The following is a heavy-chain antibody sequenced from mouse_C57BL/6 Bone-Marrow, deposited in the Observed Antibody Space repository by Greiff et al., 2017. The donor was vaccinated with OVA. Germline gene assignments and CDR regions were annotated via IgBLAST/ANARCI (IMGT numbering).Heavy chain of an antibody. V-gene: IGHV2-2*01. CDR2: IWSGGST. CDR3: ARKDLITTYFEV. Sequence: QVQLQQSGPGLVQPSQSLSITCTVSGFSLTSYGVHWVRQSPGKGLEWLGVIWSGGSTDYNAAFISRLSISKDNSKSQVFFKMNSLQADDTAIYYCARKDLITTYFEVWGTGTTVTFSS. CDR1: GFSLTSYG. J-gene: IGHJ1*03. D-gene: IGHD1-1*01.